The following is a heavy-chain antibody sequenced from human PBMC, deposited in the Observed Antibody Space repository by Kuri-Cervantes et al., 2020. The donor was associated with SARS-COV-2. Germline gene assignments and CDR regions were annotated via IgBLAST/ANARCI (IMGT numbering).Heavy chain of an antibody. J-gene: IGHJ4*02. Sequence: GESLKISCAASGFSCSTSGMYWVRQAPGKGLRYVSAISSSGSSTYYADSVKGRFTISRENSKNTLYLQMSSLRAEDTAVYYCVKVGSYSGSYADYWGQGTLVTVSS. CDR3: VKVGSYSGSYADY. V-gene: IGHV3-64D*09. CDR1: GFSCSTSG. D-gene: IGHD1-26*01. CDR2: ISSSGSST.